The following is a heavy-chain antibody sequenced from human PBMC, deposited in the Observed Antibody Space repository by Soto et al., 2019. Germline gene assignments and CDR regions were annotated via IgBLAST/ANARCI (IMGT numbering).Heavy chain of an antibody. V-gene: IGHV3-33*01. D-gene: IGHD6-19*01. J-gene: IGHJ4*02. CDR3: ARDPGIAVASVGTDY. Sequence: GGSLRLSCAASGFTFSSYGMHWVRQAPGKGLEWVAVIWYDGSNKYYADSVKGRFTISRDNSKNTLYLQMNSLRAEDTAVYYCARDPGIAVASVGTDYWGQGTLVTVSS. CDR2: IWYDGSNK. CDR1: GFTFSSYG.